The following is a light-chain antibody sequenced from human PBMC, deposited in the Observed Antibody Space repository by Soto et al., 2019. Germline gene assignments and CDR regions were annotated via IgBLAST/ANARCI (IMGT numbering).Light chain of an antibody. CDR2: DTS. CDR1: QSVSSSY. CDR3: QQCGSSPS. J-gene: IGKJ1*01. Sequence: VLTQSPGTMSLSPGERATLSCRASQSVSSSYLAWYQQKPGQAPRLLIYDTSSRDTGIPDRFSGSGSGTDFTLAISRLETEDFAVYYCQQCGSSPSFGQGTKVELK. V-gene: IGKV3-20*01.